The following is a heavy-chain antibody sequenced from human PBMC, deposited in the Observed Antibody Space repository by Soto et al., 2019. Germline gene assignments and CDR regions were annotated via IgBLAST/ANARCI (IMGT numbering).Heavy chain of an antibody. CDR3: TKEHDAFGYEDY. CDR2: ISWNSLSI. D-gene: IGHD5-12*01. CDR1: GFTFDDYA. V-gene: IGHV3-9*01. Sequence: EVQLVESGGGLVQPGRSLRLSCAASGFTFDDYAMHWVRQAPGRGLEWVSGISWNSLSISYADSVKGRFTISRDNAKKSLYLQMNSLRVEDTAFYYCTKEHDAFGYEDYWGQGTLVTVSS. J-gene: IGHJ4*02.